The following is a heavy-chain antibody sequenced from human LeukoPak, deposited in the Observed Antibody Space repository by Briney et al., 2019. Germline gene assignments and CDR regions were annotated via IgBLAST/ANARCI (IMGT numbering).Heavy chain of an antibody. D-gene: IGHD2-15*01. V-gene: IGHV4-30-2*01. CDR3: ARGYRTSVVFDP. J-gene: IGHJ5*02. CDR2: IYHSGST. CDR1: GGSISSGGYS. Sequence: SQTLSLTCAVSGGSISSGGYSWSWLRQPPGTGVEWVGYIYHSGSTYYNPSLKSRVTISVDRSKNQFSLKLSSVTAADTAVYYCARGYRTSVVFDPWGQGTLVTVSS.